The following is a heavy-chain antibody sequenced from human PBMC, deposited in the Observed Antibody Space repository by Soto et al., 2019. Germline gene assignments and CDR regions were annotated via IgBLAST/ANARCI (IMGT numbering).Heavy chain of an antibody. CDR1: GYNFASYG. CDR2: VSGYNGHT. CDR3: ASDSSQQGPAWVYGMDV. Sequence: QGQLVQSGAEVKRPGASVKISCKASGYNFASYGITWLRQAPGRGPEWMGWVSGYNGHTQYEQNVQDRVTMTIDASTTNADMELGSLRSDDTAVYYCASDSSQQGPAWVYGMDVWGQGTTVSVFS. V-gene: IGHV1-18*01. D-gene: IGHD6-19*01. J-gene: IGHJ6*02.